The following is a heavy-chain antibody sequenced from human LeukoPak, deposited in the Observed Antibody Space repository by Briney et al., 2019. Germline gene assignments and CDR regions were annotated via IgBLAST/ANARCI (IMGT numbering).Heavy chain of an antibody. CDR2: INWNGGST. CDR3: ARRGYYGSGSNYYYYYMDV. V-gene: IGHV3-20*01. CDR1: GFTFSRYN. Sequence: GGSLRLSCAASGFTFSRYNMNWVRQAPGKGLEWVSGINWNGGSTGYADSVKGRFTISRDNAKNSLYLQMNSLRAEDTALYHCARRGYYGSGSNYYYYYMDVWGKGTTVTISS. J-gene: IGHJ6*03. D-gene: IGHD3-10*01.